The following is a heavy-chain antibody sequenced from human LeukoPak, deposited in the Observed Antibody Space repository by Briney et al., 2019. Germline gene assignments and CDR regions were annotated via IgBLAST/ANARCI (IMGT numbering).Heavy chain of an antibody. J-gene: IGHJ2*01. V-gene: IGHV4-34*01. CDR1: GGSLTGYY. D-gene: IGHD1-26*01. Sequence: SETLSLTCAVYGGSLTGYYMSWIRQSPGKGLEWLGELSHGGDTNYNPSPKRRVTISVDTSKNQFSLRLTSLTAADTAVYFCASPSECCGSAFRLWGRGTLVTVSS. CDR2: LSHGGDT. CDR3: ASPSECCGSAFRL.